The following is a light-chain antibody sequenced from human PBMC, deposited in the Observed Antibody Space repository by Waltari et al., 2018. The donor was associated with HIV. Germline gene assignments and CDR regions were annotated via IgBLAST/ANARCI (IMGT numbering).Light chain of an antibody. V-gene: IGKV1-5*03. Sequence: DIQLTQTPSILSAFVGDRDTITCRASRDVRNWLAWYQQKPAKAPKLLSYKVSSLESGVPSRFSGSGSGTEFTLTINSLQPDEFATYYCQQFNDYWTFGQGTKVEVK. CDR1: RDVRNW. CDR2: KVS. CDR3: QQFNDYWT. J-gene: IGKJ1*01.